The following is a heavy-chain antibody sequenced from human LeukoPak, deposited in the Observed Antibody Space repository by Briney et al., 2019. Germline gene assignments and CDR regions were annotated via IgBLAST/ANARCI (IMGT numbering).Heavy chain of an antibody. CDR2: INSDGSST. D-gene: IGHD5-24*01. CDR3: ARGDGYNPFDY. CDR1: GFTFSSYE. J-gene: IGHJ4*02. Sequence: GGSLRLSCAASGFTFSSYEMNWVRQAPGKGLVWVSRINSDGSSTSYADSVKGRFTISRDNAKNTLYLQMNSLRAEDTAVYYCARGDGYNPFDYWGQGTLVTVSS. V-gene: IGHV3-74*01.